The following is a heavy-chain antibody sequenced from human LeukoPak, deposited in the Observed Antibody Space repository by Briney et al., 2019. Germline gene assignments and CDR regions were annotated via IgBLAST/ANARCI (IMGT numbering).Heavy chain of an antibody. CDR3: ARGDRDLAGNDY. Sequence: GRSLRLSCAASGFTFSSYAMHWVRQVPGKGLEWVAVISYDGSNKYYADSVKGRFTISRDNSKNTLYLQMNSLRAEDTAVYYCARGDRDLAGNDYWGQGTLVTVSS. D-gene: IGHD1-14*01. V-gene: IGHV3-30-3*01. CDR1: GFTFSSYA. J-gene: IGHJ4*02. CDR2: ISYDGSNK.